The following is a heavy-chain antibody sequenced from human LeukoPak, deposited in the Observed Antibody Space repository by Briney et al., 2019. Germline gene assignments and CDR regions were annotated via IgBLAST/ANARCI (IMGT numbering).Heavy chain of an antibody. V-gene: IGHV3-21*01. Sequence: GGSLRLSCAASGYTFSSYSVNWVRQAPGKGLEWVSSISSSSSYIYYADSVKGRFTISRDNAKNSLYLQMNSLRAEDTAVYYCARDGLYYHYGMDVWGQGTTVTVSS. CDR1: GYTFSSYS. CDR3: ARDGLYYHYGMDV. J-gene: IGHJ6*02. CDR2: ISSSSSYI.